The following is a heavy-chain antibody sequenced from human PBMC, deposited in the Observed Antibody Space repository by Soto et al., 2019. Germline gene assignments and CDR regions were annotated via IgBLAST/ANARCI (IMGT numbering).Heavy chain of an antibody. CDR3: AKAKNDYNWDNRPPFDY. CDR1: GFTLRSYA. Sequence: EVQLVESGGGLVQPGGSLRLSCAASGFTLRSYAMTWIRQAPGKGLEWVSLISANDVGTYYAESVKTRFTISTDQSRNTVYLQMDSLRADDTAIYYCAKAKNDYNWDNRPPFDYWGQGTFVTVSS. V-gene: IGHV3-23*04. J-gene: IGHJ4*02. CDR2: ISANDVGT. D-gene: IGHD1-20*01.